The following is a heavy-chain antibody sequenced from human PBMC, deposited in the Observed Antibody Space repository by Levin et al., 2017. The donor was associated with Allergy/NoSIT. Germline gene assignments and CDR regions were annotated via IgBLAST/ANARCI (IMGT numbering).Heavy chain of an antibody. V-gene: IGHV3-53*01. CDR3: ARETSSWYFDY. Sequence: RAGGSLRLSCAASGFTVSSNYMSWVRQAPGKGLEWVSVIYSGGSTYYADSVKGRFTISRDNSKNTLYLQMNSMRAEDTAVYYCARETSSWYFDYGGQGTLVTVS. CDR1: GFTVSSNY. J-gene: IGHJ4*02. D-gene: IGHD6-13*01. CDR2: IYSGGST.